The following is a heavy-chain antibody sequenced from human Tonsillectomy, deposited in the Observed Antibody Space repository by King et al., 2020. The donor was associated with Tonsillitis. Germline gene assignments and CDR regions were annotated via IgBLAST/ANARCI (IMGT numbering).Heavy chain of an antibody. Sequence: QLQESGPGLVKPSETLSLTCTVSGGSISSSSYYWGWIRQPPGKGLEWIGSIYYSGSTYYNSSLKSRVTISVDTSKNQFSLRLGSVTAADTAVYYCAGQWFGELLSVDYWGQGTLVTVSS. CDR1: GGSISSSSYY. J-gene: IGHJ4*02. V-gene: IGHV4-39*01. CDR3: AGQWFGELLSVDY. CDR2: IYYSGST. D-gene: IGHD3-10*01.